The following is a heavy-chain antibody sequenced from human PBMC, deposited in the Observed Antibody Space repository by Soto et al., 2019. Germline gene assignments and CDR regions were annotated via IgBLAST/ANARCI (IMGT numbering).Heavy chain of an antibody. Sequence: SVKFSCKASGGTFSSYAISWVRQAPGQGLEWMGGIIPIFGTANYAQKFQGRVTITADESTSTAYMELSSLRSEDTAVYYCARGIYDSSGYYRPEYFDLWGRGTLVTVSS. CDR2: IIPIFGTA. CDR1: GGTFSSYA. CDR3: ARGIYDSSGYYRPEYFDL. V-gene: IGHV1-69*13. J-gene: IGHJ2*01. D-gene: IGHD3-22*01.